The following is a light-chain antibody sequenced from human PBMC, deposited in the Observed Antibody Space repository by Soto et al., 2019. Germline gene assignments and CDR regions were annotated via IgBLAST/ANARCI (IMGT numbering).Light chain of an antibody. CDR2: DVS. CDR3: RSYTSRRTLV. Sequence: QSALTQPASVSGSPGQSITISCTGTSSDVGGYNYVSWYQQHPGKAPKLMIYDVSNRPSGVSNRFSGSKSGNTASLTISGNQAEDEADYYCRSYTSRRTLVFGGGTKLTVL. V-gene: IGLV2-14*01. CDR1: SSDVGGYNY. J-gene: IGLJ2*01.